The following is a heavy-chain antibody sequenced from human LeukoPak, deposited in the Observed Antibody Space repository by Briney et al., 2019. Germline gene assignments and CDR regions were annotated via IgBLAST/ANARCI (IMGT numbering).Heavy chain of an antibody. CDR1: GFTFRSYT. CDR3: ARASDFGGNLYYDH. D-gene: IGHD4-23*01. J-gene: IGHJ1*01. CDR2: ISPTSAYI. Sequence: KAGGSLRLSCAASGFTFRSYTMTWVRQAPGKGLEWVSSISPTSAYIYYQDSVKGRFTTSRDNGKSSVDLQMHGLRAEDTAVYYCARASDFGGNLYYDHWGRGTVVTVSS. V-gene: IGHV3-21*01.